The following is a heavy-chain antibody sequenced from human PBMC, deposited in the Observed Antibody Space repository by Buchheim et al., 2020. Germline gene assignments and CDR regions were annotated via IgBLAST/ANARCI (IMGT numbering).Heavy chain of an antibody. V-gene: IGHV4-39*07. J-gene: IGHJ6*02. CDR3: ARERYSSNWYYYYGMDV. Sequence: QLQLQESGPGLVKPPETLSLTCTVSGGSISSSSYYWGWIRQPPGKGLEWIGSIYYSGSTYYNPSLKSRVTISVDTSKNQFSLKLSSVTAADTAVYYCARERYSSNWYYYYGMDVWGQGTT. D-gene: IGHD6-13*01. CDR1: GGSISSSSYY. CDR2: IYYSGST.